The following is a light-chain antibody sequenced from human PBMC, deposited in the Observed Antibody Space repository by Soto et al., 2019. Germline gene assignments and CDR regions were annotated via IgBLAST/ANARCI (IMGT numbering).Light chain of an antibody. J-gene: IGLJ1*01. CDR3: SSYTGISTYV. Sequence: QSALSQPASLSGYPGQSITISCTGASRDVGGYNYVSWYRQHPGKAPKLMIYEVSNRPSGVSDRFSGSKSDNTASLTISGLQPEDEADYYCSSYTGISTYVFGTGTKVTVL. CDR2: EVS. CDR1: SRDVGGYNY. V-gene: IGLV2-14*01.